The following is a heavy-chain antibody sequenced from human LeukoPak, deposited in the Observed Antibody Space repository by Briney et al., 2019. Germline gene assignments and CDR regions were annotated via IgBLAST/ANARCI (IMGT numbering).Heavy chain of an antibody. CDR3: ARKAPKKGWFDP. V-gene: IGHV4-4*09. J-gene: IGHJ5*02. Sequence: SETLSLSCTVSAGSNNSYYWSWIRQPPGKGLEWIGYTHPSGNTNYSPSLKSRVTISIDTSRNQFSLKLSSVTVADTAVYFCARKAPKKGWFDPWGQGTLVTVSS. CDR1: AGSNNSYY. CDR2: THPSGNT.